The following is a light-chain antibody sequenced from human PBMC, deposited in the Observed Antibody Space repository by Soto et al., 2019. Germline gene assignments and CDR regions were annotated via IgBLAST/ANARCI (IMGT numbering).Light chain of an antibody. Sequence: AIRMTQSPSSFSASTGDRITITCRASQDISSYLAWYQQRPGKSPKLLIYAASTLQTGVPSRFSGSGSGTDFTLTISCLQSEDFATYYCQQYYNYPLTFGPGTKVDGK. CDR3: QQYYNYPLT. J-gene: IGKJ3*01. V-gene: IGKV1-8*01. CDR1: QDISSY. CDR2: AAS.